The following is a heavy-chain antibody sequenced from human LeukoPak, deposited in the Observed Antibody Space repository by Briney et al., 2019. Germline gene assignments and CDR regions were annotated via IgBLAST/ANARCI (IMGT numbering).Heavy chain of an antibody. V-gene: IGHV3-48*04. CDR3: ARVYYYDSSGLDI. CDR2: ISSSSSTI. J-gene: IGHJ3*02. CDR1: GFTFSSYS. D-gene: IGHD3-22*01. Sequence: GGSLRLSCAAPGFTFSSYSMNWVRQAPGKGLEWVSYISSSSSTIYYADSVKGRFTISRDNAKNSLYLQMNSLRAEDTAVYYCARVYYYDSSGLDIWGQGTMVTVSS.